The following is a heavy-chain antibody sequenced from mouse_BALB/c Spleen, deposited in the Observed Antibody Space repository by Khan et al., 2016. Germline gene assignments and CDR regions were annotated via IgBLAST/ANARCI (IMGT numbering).Heavy chain of an antibody. CDR2: INPDNSTI. V-gene: IGHV4-1*02. CDR3: ARRVFGTPAWFVY. CDR1: GFDFSRYW. Sequence: EVKLLESGGGLVQPGGSLKLSCAAAGFDFSRYWMSWVRQAPGKGLEWIGEINPDNSTINYTPSLKDKFIISRDNAKNTLYLQMSKVRSEDTALYYYARRVFGTPAWFVYWGQGTLVTVSA. D-gene: IGHD3-1*01. J-gene: IGHJ3*01.